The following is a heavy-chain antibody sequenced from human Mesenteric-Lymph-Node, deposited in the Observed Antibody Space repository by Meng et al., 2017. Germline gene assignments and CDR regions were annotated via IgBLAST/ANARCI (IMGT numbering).Heavy chain of an antibody. CDR1: GFTFSTYA. V-gene: IGHV3-23*01. D-gene: IGHD5-12*01. J-gene: IGHJ4*02. Sequence: EVQLLESGGGLVQPGGSLRLSCAASGFTFSTYAMSWVRQAPGKGLEWVSGINSGGGVTYYADSVKGRFTISRDNSKNTLYMQMNSLRVEDTALYYCANGYSPDYWGQGTLVTVSS. CDR2: INSGGGVT. CDR3: ANGYSPDY.